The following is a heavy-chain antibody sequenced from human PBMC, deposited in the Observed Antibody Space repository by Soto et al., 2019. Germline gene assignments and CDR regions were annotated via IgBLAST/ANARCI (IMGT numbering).Heavy chain of an antibody. Sequence: VQLVQSGAEVKKPGASVKVSCKASGYTFTSYGITWVRQAPGQDLEWMGWISAYNGDTNYAQRLRGRVTMTKDTSTSTVYMELKSLKSDDTAVYYCARDQEYSTSGLYWFDLWGQGTLVTVSS. CDR3: ARDQEYSTSGLYWFDL. CDR1: GYTFTSYG. J-gene: IGHJ5*02. V-gene: IGHV1-18*04. CDR2: ISAYNGDT. D-gene: IGHD6-6*01.